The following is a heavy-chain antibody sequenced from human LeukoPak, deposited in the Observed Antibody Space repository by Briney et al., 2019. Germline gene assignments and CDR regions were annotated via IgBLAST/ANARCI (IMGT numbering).Heavy chain of an antibody. CDR2: ISSRGSAI. D-gene: IGHD1-1*01. Sequence: GGSLRLSCAASGFTFSSYEMNWVRQAPGKGLEWVSYISSRGSAIYYADSVKGRFTISRDNAKNSLYLQMNSPRADDTAVYYCARGGHDPGIPFDIWGQGTMVTVSS. CDR3: ARGGHDPGIPFDI. CDR1: GFTFSSYE. V-gene: IGHV3-48*03. J-gene: IGHJ3*02.